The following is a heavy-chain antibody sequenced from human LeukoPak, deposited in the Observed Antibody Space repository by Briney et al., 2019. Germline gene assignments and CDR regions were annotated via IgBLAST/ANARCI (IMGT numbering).Heavy chain of an antibody. Sequence: EGSLRLSCAASGFNFSSYWMHWVRHVPGKGLVWVSRINSDGSTTTYADSVKGRFTISRDNAKNTLYLQMNSLRAEDTAVYYCAKATYYYDSSGYRGGYFDYWGQGTLVTVSS. V-gene: IGHV3-74*01. D-gene: IGHD3-22*01. CDR1: GFNFSSYW. J-gene: IGHJ4*02. CDR2: INSDGSTT. CDR3: AKATYYYDSSGYRGGYFDY.